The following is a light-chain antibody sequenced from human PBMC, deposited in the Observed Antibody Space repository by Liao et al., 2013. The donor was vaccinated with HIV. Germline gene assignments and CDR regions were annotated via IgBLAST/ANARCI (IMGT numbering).Light chain of an antibody. J-gene: IGLJ2*01. V-gene: IGLV3-25*03. CDR2: KDS. CDR1: NIGDKA. Sequence: SYVLTQPPSVSVAPGKTARITCGGDNIGDKAVHWYQQKPGQAPVLLIYKDSERPSGIPERFSGSTSGTTVTLTISGVQAEDEADYYCQSADSSGTYVVFGGGTKLTVL. CDR3: QSADSSGTYVV.